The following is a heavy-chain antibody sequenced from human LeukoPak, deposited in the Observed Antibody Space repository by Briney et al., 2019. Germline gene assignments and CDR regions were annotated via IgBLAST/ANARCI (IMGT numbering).Heavy chain of an antibody. CDR1: GFTFSSYE. Sequence: GGSLRLSCAASGFTFSSYEMNWVRQAPGKGLEWVSYISSSGSTIYYADSVKGRFTISRDNAKNSLYLQMNSLRAEDTAVYYCARDLGDCSGGSCVADYWGQGTLVTISS. CDR2: ISSSGSTI. J-gene: IGHJ4*02. D-gene: IGHD2-15*01. V-gene: IGHV3-48*03. CDR3: ARDLGDCSGGSCVADY.